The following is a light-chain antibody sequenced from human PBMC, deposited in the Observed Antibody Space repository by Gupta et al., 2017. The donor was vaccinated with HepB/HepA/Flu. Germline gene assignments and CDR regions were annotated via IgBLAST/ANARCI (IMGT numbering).Light chain of an antibody. J-gene: IGLJ3*02. Sequence: SALTHPAPLAGSPGQSFTISCLGSISDLGGYNYFSWYQQHPGKAPKVIIYDVSNRPSGVSNRFSGSKSGNTASLTISGLQAEDEANYYCSSYTSSSTWVFGGGTKLTVL. CDR3: SSYTSSSTWV. V-gene: IGLV2-14*03. CDR1: ISDLGGYNY. CDR2: DVS.